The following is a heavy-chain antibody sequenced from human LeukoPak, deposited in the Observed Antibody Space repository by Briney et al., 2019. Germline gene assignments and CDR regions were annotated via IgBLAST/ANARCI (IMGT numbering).Heavy chain of an antibody. Sequence: SGGSLRLSCAASGFTFISYDMHWVRQPTGKGLEWVSGIDTAGGTYYAGSVKGGFTISRESAKNSLSLQTNSLRAGDTAVYYCARRRYGLGSYSDAFDIWGQGTMVTVSS. CDR3: ARRRYGLGSYSDAFDI. J-gene: IGHJ3*02. CDR1: GFTFISYD. CDR2: IDTAGGT. V-gene: IGHV3-13*04. D-gene: IGHD3-10*01.